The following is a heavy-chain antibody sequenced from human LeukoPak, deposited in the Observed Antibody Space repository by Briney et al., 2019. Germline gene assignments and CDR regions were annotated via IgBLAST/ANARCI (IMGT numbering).Heavy chain of an antibody. J-gene: IGHJ4*02. Sequence: GDPLKTPCKRSGSTFTSYWIGWVGQIPGKGLGWMGIIYPDDSDTRYSPSFQGQVTISADKSISTAYLQWSSLKASDTAMYYCARLSESDSPIDYWGQGTLVTVSS. CDR3: ARLSESDSPIDY. CDR1: GSTFTSYW. V-gene: IGHV5-51*01. D-gene: IGHD2-21*02. CDR2: IYPDDSDT.